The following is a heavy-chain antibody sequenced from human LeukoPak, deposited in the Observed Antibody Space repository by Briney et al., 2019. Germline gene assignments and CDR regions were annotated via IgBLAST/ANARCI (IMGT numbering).Heavy chain of an antibody. D-gene: IGHD3-3*01. V-gene: IGHV3-23*01. CDR1: GFTFSSYA. CDR3: AKDLLFHDFWSGCAGMDV. CDR2: ISGSGGST. Sequence: GGSLRLSCAASGFTFSSYAMSWVRQAPGKGLEWVSAISGSGGSTYYADSVKGRFTISRDNSKNTLYLQMNSLRAEDTAVYYCAKDLLFHDFWSGCAGMDVWGQGTTVTVSS. J-gene: IGHJ6*02.